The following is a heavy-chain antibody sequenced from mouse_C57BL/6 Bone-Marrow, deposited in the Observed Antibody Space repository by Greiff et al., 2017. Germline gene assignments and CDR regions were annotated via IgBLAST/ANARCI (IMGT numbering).Heavy chain of an antibody. Sequence: DVKLVESGGGLVKPGGSLKLSCAASGFTFSSYAMSWVRQTPEKRLEWVATISDGGSYTYYPDNVKGRFTSSRDNAKNNLYLQMSHLKSEDTAMYYCARKGSNSAWFAYWGQGTLVTGSA. CDR2: ISDGGSYT. J-gene: IGHJ3*01. V-gene: IGHV5-4*03. CDR1: GFTFSSYA. CDR3: ARKGSNSAWFAY. D-gene: IGHD2-5*01.